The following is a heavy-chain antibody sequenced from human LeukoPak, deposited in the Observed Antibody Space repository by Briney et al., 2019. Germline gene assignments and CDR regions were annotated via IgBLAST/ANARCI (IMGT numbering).Heavy chain of an antibody. D-gene: IGHD4-17*01. J-gene: IGHJ6*02. Sequence: GGSLRLSCAASGFTFSDHYMSWIRQAPGKGLEWVSYISSSGSTIYYADSVKGRFTISRDNAKNSLYLQMNSLRAEDTAVYYCARVAPYGDYAYYYYGMDVWGQGTTVTVSS. CDR1: GFTFSDHY. V-gene: IGHV3-11*01. CDR3: ARVAPYGDYAYYYYGMDV. CDR2: ISSSGSTI.